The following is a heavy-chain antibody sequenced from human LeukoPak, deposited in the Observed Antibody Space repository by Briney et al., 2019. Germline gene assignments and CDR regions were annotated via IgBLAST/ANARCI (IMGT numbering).Heavy chain of an antibody. CDR2: ISSGASTI. CDR1: GFTFSDYY. CDR3: ARRRDYFDY. Sequence: GGSLRLSCAASGFTFSDYYMSWIRQAPGKGLEWVSYISSGASTIYYADSVKGRFTISRDNANNSPYLQMNSLRAEDTAVYYCARRRDYFDYWGQGTLVTVSS. J-gene: IGHJ4*02. V-gene: IGHV3-11*01.